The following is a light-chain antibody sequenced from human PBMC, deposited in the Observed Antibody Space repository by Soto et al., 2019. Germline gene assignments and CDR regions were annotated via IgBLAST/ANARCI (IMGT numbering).Light chain of an antibody. Sequence: IVRTQSPATLSVSPGERSTLSCRASQSVSSYLAWYQQKPGQAPRLLIYAVSTRATGVPARFSGSGSGTDFALTINSLEPEDFAVYYCQQRNYWPITFGQGTRLEI. CDR3: QQRNYWPIT. J-gene: IGKJ5*01. CDR2: AVS. V-gene: IGKV3-11*01. CDR1: QSVSSY.